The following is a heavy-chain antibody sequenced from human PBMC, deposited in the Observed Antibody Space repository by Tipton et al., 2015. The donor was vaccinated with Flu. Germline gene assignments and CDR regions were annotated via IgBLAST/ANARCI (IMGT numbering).Heavy chain of an antibody. V-gene: IGHV4-4*07. D-gene: IGHD5-12*01. Sequence: TLSLTCTVSGGSIRNYYWSWLRQPAGKGLEWIGRISHSGSTNYNVSFNGRVIMSVDPSKGQLSLRLSSATAADTAKYYCARDLRGYSGYTGGDAFDVWGQGTVVTVSS. CDR2: ISHSGST. CDR3: ARDLRGYSGYTGGDAFDV. CDR1: GGSIRNYY. J-gene: IGHJ3*01.